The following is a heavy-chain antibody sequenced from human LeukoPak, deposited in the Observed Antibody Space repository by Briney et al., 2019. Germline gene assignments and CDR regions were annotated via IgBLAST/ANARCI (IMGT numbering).Heavy chain of an antibody. CDR3: ARDREKYYYDSSDHNAFDI. J-gene: IGHJ3*02. V-gene: IGHV1-2*02. CDR2: INPNSGGT. Sequence: EASVKVSCKASGYTFTGYYMHWVRQAPGQGLEWMGWINPNSGGTNYAQKFQGRVTMTRDTSISTAYMELSRLRSEDTAVYYCARDREKYYYDSSDHNAFDIWGQGTMVTVSS. D-gene: IGHD3-22*01. CDR1: GYTFTGYY.